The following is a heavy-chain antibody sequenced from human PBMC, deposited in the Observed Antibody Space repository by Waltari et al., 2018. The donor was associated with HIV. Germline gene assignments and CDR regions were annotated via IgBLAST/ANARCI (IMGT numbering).Heavy chain of an antibody. J-gene: IGHJ4*02. V-gene: IGHV4-39*01. CDR2: IYYSGRT. Sequence: QLQLQESGPGLVKPSETLSLTCTVSGGSISSSSYYWGWIRQPPGKGLEWIGSIYYSGRTYYNPSLKSRGTISVDTSKNQFSLKLRSVTAADTAVYYCARHEGSGSYFRTYYFDYWGQGTLVTVSS. CDR3: ARHEGSGSYFRTYYFDY. D-gene: IGHD1-26*01. CDR1: GGSISSSSYY.